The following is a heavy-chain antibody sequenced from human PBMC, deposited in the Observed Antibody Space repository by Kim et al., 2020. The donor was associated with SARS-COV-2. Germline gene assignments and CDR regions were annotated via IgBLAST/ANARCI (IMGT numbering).Heavy chain of an antibody. D-gene: IGHD5-18*01. V-gene: IGHV4-31*03. CDR1: GGSISSGGYY. CDR3: ARGYTAMASPDY. Sequence: SETLSLTCTVSGGSISSGGYYWSWIRQHPGKGLEWIGYIYYSGSTYYNPSLKSRVTISVDTSKNQFSLKLSSVTAADTAVYYCARGYTAMASPDYWGQGTLVTVSS. J-gene: IGHJ4*02. CDR2: IYYSGST.